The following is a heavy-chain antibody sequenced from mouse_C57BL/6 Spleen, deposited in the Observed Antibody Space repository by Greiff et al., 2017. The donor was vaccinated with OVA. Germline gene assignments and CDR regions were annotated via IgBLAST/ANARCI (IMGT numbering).Heavy chain of an antibody. Sequence: QVQLKESGPELVKPGASVKISRKASGYAFSSSWMNWVKQRPGKGLEWIGRLYPGDGDTNYNGKFKGKATLTADKSSSTAYMQLSSLTSEDSAVYFCARNFYFDYWGQGTTLTVSS. J-gene: IGHJ2*01. CDR1: GYAFSSSW. CDR3: ARNFYFDY. CDR2: LYPGDGDT. V-gene: IGHV1-82*01.